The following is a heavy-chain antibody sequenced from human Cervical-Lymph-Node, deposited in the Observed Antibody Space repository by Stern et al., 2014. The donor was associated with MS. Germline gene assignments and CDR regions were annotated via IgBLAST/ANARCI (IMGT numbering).Heavy chain of an antibody. J-gene: IGHJ4*02. V-gene: IGHV1-46*03. CDR2: INPSDGST. D-gene: IGHD4-23*01. Sequence: HGQLGQSGAEVKKPGASVKGSCKAYGYTFTSYYIHWVRQAPGHELEWKGVINPSDGSTGYAQNFQGRFTMTSHTSTSTVSMELTSLRSEDTAVIYCARDLVDGRIGGPGTSDYWGQGTLVPVSS. CDR3: ARDLVDGRIGGPGTSDY. CDR1: GYTFTSYY.